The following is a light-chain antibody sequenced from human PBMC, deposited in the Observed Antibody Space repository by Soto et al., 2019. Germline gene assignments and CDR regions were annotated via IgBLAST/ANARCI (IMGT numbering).Light chain of an antibody. J-gene: IGLJ1*01. CDR1: SSNIGAGYD. CDR2: GNS. CDR3: KSYDSSLSGYV. Sequence: QSVLTQPPSVSGAPGQRVTISCTRSSSNIGAGYDVHWYQQLPGTAPKLLIYGNSNRPSGVPDRFSGSKSGTSASLAITGLQAEDEADYYCKSYDSSLSGYVFGTGTKVTVL. V-gene: IGLV1-40*01.